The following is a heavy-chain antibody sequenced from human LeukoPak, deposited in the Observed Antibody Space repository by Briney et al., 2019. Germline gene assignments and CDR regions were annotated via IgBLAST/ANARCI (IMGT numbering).Heavy chain of an antibody. J-gene: IGHJ6*02. V-gene: IGHV1-18*01. Sequence: ASVKVSCKASGYTFTSFGISWVRQAPGQGLEWMGWISAYNGITNYAQRFQGRVTMTTDTSTRTAFMELRSLRSDDTAVYYCARVAGESDVWGQGTSVTVSS. CDR1: GYTFTSFG. D-gene: IGHD3-10*01. CDR3: ARVAGESDV. CDR2: ISAYNGIT.